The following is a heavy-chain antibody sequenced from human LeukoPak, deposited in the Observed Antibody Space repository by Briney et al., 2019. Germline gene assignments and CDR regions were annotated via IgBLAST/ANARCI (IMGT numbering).Heavy chain of an antibody. Sequence: GSSVKLSCKASGGTFSSYAISWLRQAPGQGLEWMGRIIPIFGTANYAQKFHGRVTITTEESTRTAYMELSSLRSEDTAVYYCARGPSGSYWVHYFDYWGQGTLVTVSS. J-gene: IGHJ4*02. V-gene: IGHV1-69*05. CDR2: IIPIFGTA. CDR1: GGTFSSYA. D-gene: IGHD1-26*01. CDR3: ARGPSGSYWVHYFDY.